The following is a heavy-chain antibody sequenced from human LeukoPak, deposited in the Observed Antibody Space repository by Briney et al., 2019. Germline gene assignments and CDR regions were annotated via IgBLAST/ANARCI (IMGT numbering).Heavy chain of an antibody. CDR3: ARVGIAAVGHYYYYYMDV. D-gene: IGHD6-13*01. Sequence: KPSETLSLTCTVSGGSIRSHYWSWIRQPPGKGLEWIGYIYYSGSTNYNPSLKSRVTISVDTSKNQFSLRLSSVTAADTAVYYCARVGIAAVGHYYYYYMDVWGKGITVTVSS. CDR1: GGSIRSHY. CDR2: IYYSGST. J-gene: IGHJ6*03. V-gene: IGHV4-59*11.